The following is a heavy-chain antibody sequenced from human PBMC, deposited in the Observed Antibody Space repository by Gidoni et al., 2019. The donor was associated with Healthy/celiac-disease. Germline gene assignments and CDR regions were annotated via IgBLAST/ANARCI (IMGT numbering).Heavy chain of an antibody. CDR2: ISSSSSTI. J-gene: IGHJ5*02. V-gene: IGHV3-48*01. D-gene: IGHD1-26*01. Sequence: EVQLVESGGGLVQPGGSLRLSCAASGFTFSRYSMNWVRQAPGKGLEWVSYISSSSSTIYYADSVKGRFTISRDNAKNSLYLQMNSLRAEDTAVYYCARDPYSGSYLGWFDPWGQGTLVTVSS. CDR1: GFTFSRYS. CDR3: ARDPYSGSYLGWFDP.